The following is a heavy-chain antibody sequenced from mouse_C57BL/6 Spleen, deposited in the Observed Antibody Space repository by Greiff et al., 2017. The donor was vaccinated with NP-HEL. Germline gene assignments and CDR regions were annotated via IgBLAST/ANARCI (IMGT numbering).Heavy chain of an antibody. Sequence: QVQLQQSGPELVKPGASVKISCKASGYAFSSSWMNWVKQRPGKGLEWIGRIYPGDGDTNYNGNVKGKATLTADKSSSTAYMQLSSLTSEDSAVYFCARSPTVVRYCFDYWGQGTTLTVSS. CDR3: ARSPTVVRYCFDY. CDR1: GYAFSSSW. CDR2: IYPGDGDT. J-gene: IGHJ2*01. V-gene: IGHV1-82*01. D-gene: IGHD1-1*01.